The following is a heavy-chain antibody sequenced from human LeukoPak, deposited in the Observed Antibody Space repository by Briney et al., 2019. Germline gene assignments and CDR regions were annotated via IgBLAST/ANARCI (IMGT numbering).Heavy chain of an antibody. J-gene: IGHJ6*04. CDR2: IHSDGSYI. CDR3: ARIYGSGRHPNYYYGMDV. CDR1: GFNFSSYT. V-gene: IGHV3-21*01. Sequence: GGSLRLSCAGSGFNFSSYTMQWVRQAPGKGLQWVSCIHSDGSYIYYADSVKGRFTISRDNAKNSLSPHMNSLRAEDTAVYYCARIYGSGRHPNYYYGMDVWGKGTTVTVSS. D-gene: IGHD3-10*01.